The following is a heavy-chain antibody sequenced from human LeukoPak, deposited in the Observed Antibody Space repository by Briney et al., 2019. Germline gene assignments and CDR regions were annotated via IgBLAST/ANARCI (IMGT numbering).Heavy chain of an antibody. V-gene: IGHV1-46*01. J-gene: IGHJ5*02. CDR3: ARDNSGDHETNWFDP. Sequence: ASVKVTCKATGYTFSTYYMHWLRQAPGQGLEWMGVINPSGGSTSYAQKFQGRITMTRDTSTSSVYMELSSLRSEDTAVYYCARDNSGDHETNWFDPWGQGTLVTVSS. CDR2: INPSGGST. CDR1: GYTFSTYY. D-gene: IGHD4-17*01.